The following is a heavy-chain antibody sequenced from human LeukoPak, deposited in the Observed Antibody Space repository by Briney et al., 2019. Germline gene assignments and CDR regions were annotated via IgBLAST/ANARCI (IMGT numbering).Heavy chain of an antibody. Sequence: GGSLRLSCAASGFTFSTYWIHWVRQAPGKGLVWVSRINSDGSSATYADSVKGRFTISRDNAKNTVYLQMNSLRVEDTAVYFCTSRNGSGDYWGQGTPVTVSS. J-gene: IGHJ4*02. V-gene: IGHV3-74*01. CDR1: GFTFSTYW. CDR2: INSDGSSA. CDR3: TSRNGSGDY. D-gene: IGHD3-10*01.